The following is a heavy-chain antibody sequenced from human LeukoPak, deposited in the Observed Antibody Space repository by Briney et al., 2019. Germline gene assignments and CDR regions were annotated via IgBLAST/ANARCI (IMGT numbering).Heavy chain of an antibody. CDR3: ARDGITGTIDY. V-gene: IGHV1-46*01. CDR1: GYTFTSYY. J-gene: IGHJ4*02. CDR2: INPSGGST. Sequence: ASVKVSCKASGYTFTSYYMHWVRQAPGQGLEWLGIINPSGGSTSYAQKFQGRVTMTRDTSTSTVYMELSSLRSEDTAVYYCARDGITGTIDYWGQGTLVTVSS. D-gene: IGHD1-20*01.